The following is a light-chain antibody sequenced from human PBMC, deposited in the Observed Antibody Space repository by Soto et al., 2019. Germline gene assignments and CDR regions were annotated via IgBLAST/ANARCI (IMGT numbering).Light chain of an antibody. V-gene: IGLV6-57*02. CDR3: QSYESNYQV. CDR2: EDN. Sequence: QSVSESPGKTVTISCTGSSGSIASNYVQCYQQCPGSAPTAVIYEDNQRPCGVPDRFSGSIDSSSNSASLTISGLKTEDEADYFCQSYESNYQVFGGGTKLTVL. CDR1: SGSIASNY. J-gene: IGLJ3*02.